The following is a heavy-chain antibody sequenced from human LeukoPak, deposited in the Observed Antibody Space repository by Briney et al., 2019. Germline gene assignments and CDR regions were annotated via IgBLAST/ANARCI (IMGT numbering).Heavy chain of an antibody. J-gene: IGHJ6*02. V-gene: IGHV3-23*01. CDR1: GFTVSSNY. Sequence: PGGSLRLSCAASGFTVSSNYMSWVRQAPGKGLEWVSAISGSGGSTYYADSVKGRFTISRDNSKNTLYLQMNSLRAEDTAVYYCANLGGSYYYYYYGMDVWGQGTTVTVSS. CDR3: ANLGGSYYYYYYGMDV. D-gene: IGHD3-16*01. CDR2: ISGSGGST.